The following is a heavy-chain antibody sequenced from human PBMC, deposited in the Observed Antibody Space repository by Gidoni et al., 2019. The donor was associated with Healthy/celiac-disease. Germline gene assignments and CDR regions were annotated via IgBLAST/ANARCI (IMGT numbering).Heavy chain of an antibody. D-gene: IGHD1-26*01. Sequence: EVQLVESGGGLVQPGGSLRLSCAASGFTFSSDSMNWVRQAPGKGLEWVSYISSSSSTIYYADSVKGRFTISRDNAKNSLYLQMNSLRAEDTAVYYCARGGSYGLDYWGQGTLVTVSS. J-gene: IGHJ4*02. V-gene: IGHV3-48*01. CDR3: ARGGSYGLDY. CDR1: GFTFSSDS. CDR2: ISSSSSTI.